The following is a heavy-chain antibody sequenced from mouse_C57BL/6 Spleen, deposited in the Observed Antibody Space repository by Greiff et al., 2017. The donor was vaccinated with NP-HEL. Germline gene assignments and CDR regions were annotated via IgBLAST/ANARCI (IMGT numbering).Heavy chain of an antibody. Sequence: VQLKESGPGLVKPSQSLSLTCSVTGYSITSGYYWNWIRQFPGNKLEWMGYISYDGSNNYNPSLKNRISITRDTSKNQFFLKLNSVTTEDTATYYCARDLTTVVPYWYFDVWGTGTTVTVSS. J-gene: IGHJ1*03. V-gene: IGHV3-6*01. CDR3: ARDLTTVVPYWYFDV. CDR1: GYSITSGYY. CDR2: ISYDGSN. D-gene: IGHD1-1*01.